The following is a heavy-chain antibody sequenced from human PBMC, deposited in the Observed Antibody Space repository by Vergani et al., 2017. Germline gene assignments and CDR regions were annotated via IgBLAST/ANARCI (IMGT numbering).Heavy chain of an antibody. Sequence: QVQLQESGPGLVKPSQTLSLTCTVSGGSISSGGYYWNWIRQPAGKGLEWIGRLDTSGSTTYNPSLKSRVTISVDTSKNQFSLKLTSVTAADTAVYYCASNYDSSGYIGAFHIWGQGTMVTVSS. CDR3: ASNYDSSGYIGAFHI. V-gene: IGHV4-61*02. CDR1: GGSISSGGYY. CDR2: LDTSGST. D-gene: IGHD3-22*01. J-gene: IGHJ3*02.